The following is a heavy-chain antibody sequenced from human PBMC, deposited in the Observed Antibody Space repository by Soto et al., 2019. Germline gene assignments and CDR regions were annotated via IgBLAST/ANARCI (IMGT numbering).Heavy chain of an antibody. D-gene: IGHD3-22*01. CDR1: GGSISSHY. CDR3: ARGGWGAMIVVVPFDY. J-gene: IGHJ4*02. CDR2: IYYSGST. V-gene: IGHV4-59*11. Sequence: SETLSLTCTVSGGSISSHYWSWIRQPPGKGLEWIGYIYYSGSTNYNPSLKSRVTISVDTSKNQFSLKLSSVTAADTAVYYCARGGWGAMIVVVPFDYWGQGTLVTVSS.